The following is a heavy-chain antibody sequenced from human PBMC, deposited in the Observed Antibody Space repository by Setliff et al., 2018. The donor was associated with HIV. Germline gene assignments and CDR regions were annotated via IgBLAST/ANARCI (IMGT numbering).Heavy chain of an antibody. CDR3: VRGFCSNTTCYEDYYYMDV. Sequence: SETLSLTCTVSGGSISGYYWSWIRQPPGKGLEWIGTIFYTGNTNYNPSLKSRVTLSGGMSENQLFLRLTSVTAADTAVYYCVRGFCSNTTCYEDYYYMDVWGRGSTVTVSS. J-gene: IGHJ6*03. D-gene: IGHD2-2*01. CDR1: GGSISGYY. V-gene: IGHV4-59*01. CDR2: IFYTGNT.